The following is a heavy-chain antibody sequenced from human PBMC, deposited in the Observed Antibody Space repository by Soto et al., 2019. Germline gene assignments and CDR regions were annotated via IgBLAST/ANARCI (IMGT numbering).Heavy chain of an antibody. J-gene: IGHJ4*02. CDR1: GYTFTSYY. Sequence: GAXVKVSCKASGYTFTSYYMHWVRQAPGQGLEWMGIINPSGGSTSYAQKFQGRVTMTRDTSTSTVYMELSSLRSEDTAVYYCARARANPNYYFDSWGQGTLVTVSS. V-gene: IGHV1-46*03. CDR2: INPSGGST. D-gene: IGHD1-1*01. CDR3: ARARANPNYYFDS.